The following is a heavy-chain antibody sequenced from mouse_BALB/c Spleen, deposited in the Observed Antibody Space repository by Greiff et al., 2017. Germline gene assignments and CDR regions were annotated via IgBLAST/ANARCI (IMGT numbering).Heavy chain of an antibody. V-gene: IGHV1-7*01. D-gene: IGHD1-2*01. CDR2: INPSTGYT. J-gene: IGHJ2*01. CDR3: ARGRIITTADYFDY. CDR1: GYTFTSYW. Sequence: VQLQQSGAELAKPGASVKMSCKASGYTFTSYWMHWVKQRPGQGLEWIGYINPSTGYTEYNQKFKDKATLTADKSSSTAYMQLSSLTSEDSAVYYCARGRIITTADYFDYWGQGTTLTVSS.